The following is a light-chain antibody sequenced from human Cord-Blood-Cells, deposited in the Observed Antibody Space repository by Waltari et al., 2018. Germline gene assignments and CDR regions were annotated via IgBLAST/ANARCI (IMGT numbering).Light chain of an antibody. CDR3: QPYNSYSRT. V-gene: IGKV1-5*03. J-gene: IGKJ1*01. CDR2: KAS. Sequence: DIQMTQSPSTLSASVGDRVTITCRASQSISSWLAWYQQKPGKAPKLLIYKASSLESGVPSRLGGSGSGTEFTLTISSLQPDDFATYYCQPYNSYSRTFGQGTKVEIK. CDR1: QSISSW.